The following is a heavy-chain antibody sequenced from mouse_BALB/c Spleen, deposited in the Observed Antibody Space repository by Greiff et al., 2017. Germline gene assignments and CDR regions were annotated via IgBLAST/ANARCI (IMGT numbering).Heavy chain of an antibody. Sequence: QVQLQQSGAELVKPGASVKLSCKASGYTFTSYYMYWVKQRPGQGLEWIGGINPSNGGTNFNEKFKSKATLTVDKSSSTAYMQLSSLTSEDSAVYYCTRWLLRYYAMDYWGQGTSVTVSS. J-gene: IGHJ4*01. CDR3: TRWLLRYYAMDY. CDR1: GYTFTSYY. D-gene: IGHD2-3*01. V-gene: IGHV1S81*02. CDR2: INPSNGGT.